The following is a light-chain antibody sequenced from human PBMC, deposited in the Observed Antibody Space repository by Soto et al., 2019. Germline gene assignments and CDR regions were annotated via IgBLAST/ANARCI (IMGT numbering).Light chain of an antibody. CDR3: QQYGSSPWT. V-gene: IGKV3-11*01. CDR2: DTS. Sequence: EIVLRAFPDTLSLSPWEKATLSCRASQSVNTVLAWYQQQPGQAPRLLIYDTSNRATGIPARFSGSGSGTDFTLTISRLEPEDFAVYYCQQYGSSPWTFGQGTKVDIK. J-gene: IGKJ1*01. CDR1: QSVNTV.